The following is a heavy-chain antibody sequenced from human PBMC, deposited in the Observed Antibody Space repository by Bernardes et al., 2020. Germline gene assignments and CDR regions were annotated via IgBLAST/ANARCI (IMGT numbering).Heavy chain of an antibody. D-gene: IGHD4-17*01. Sequence: ASVKVSCKASGYTFIRYTIHWVRQAPGQSLEWMGWINAANGNTKHSQKFQDRVTFTRDTSASTVYMELSSLRSEDTAVYYCAREGFGDYDGLDYWGQGTLVPVSS. J-gene: IGHJ4*02. V-gene: IGHV1-3*01. CDR2: INAANGNT. CDR1: GYTFIRYT. CDR3: AREGFGDYDGLDY.